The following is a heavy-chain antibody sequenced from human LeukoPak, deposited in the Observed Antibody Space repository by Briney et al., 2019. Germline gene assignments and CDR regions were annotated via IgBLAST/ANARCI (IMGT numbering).Heavy chain of an antibody. Sequence: ASVKVSCKASGYTFTGYYMHWVRQAPGQGLERMGWINPNSGGTNYAQKFQGRVTMTRDTSISTAYMELSRLRSDDTAVYYCATGDYGDYYGMDVWGQGTTVTVSS. J-gene: IGHJ6*02. CDR3: ATGDYGDYYGMDV. CDR1: GYTFTGYY. D-gene: IGHD4-17*01. V-gene: IGHV1-2*02. CDR2: INPNSGGT.